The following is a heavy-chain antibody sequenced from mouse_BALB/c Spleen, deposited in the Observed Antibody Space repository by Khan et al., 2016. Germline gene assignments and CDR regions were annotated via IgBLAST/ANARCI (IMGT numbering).Heavy chain of an antibody. J-gene: IGHJ3*01. CDR2: INPDSSTI. V-gene: IGHV4-1*02. CDR3: ASAWYCAYLAY. Sequence: EVKLLESGGGLVQPGGSLKLSCAASGFDFSRYWMSWVRPAPGKGLEWIGEINPDSSTINYTPSLKDKFIISRDNANNTLYLQMSKVRSEDTALYYCASAWYCAYLAYWGQGTLGTVSA. D-gene: IGHD1-1*02. CDR1: GFDFSRYW.